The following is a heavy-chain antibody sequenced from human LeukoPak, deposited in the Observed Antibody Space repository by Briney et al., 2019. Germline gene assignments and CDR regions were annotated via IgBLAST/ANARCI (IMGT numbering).Heavy chain of an antibody. CDR1: GDSISSSNFH. CDR3: VRRVNTYGGWFDR. D-gene: IGHD5-18*01. V-gene: IGHV4-39*01. J-gene: IGHJ5*02. Sequence: SETLSLTCRVSGDSISSSNFHWGWIRPSPGKGLEWLGTIDYRGRTFYNPSLNNRVTISADTSRNQLSLKLSSVTATDTAIYYCVRRVNTYGGWFDRWGQGALVTVSS. CDR2: IDYRGRT.